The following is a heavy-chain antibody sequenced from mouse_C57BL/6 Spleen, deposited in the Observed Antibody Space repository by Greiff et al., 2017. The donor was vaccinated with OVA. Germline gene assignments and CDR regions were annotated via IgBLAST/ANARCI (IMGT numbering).Heavy chain of an antibody. D-gene: IGHD4-1*01. J-gene: IGHJ4*01. CDR1: GFSLTSYA. CDR2: IWTGGGT. V-gene: IGHV2-9-1*01. CDR3: ARNDNWEGAVDY. Sequence: VKLVESGPGLVAPSQSLSITCTVSGFSLTSYAISWVRQPPGKGLEWLGVIWTGGGTTYNSALKSRLSISKDNSKRQVFLKMNSLQTDDTARYYCARNDNWEGAVDYWGQGTSVTVSS.